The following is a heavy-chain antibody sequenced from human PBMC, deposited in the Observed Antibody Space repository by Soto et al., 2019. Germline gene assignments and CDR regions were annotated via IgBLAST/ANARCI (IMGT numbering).Heavy chain of an antibody. CDR3: AKVLEYDAFDI. CDR1: GFSFSRYA. CDR2: TTNSGSST. J-gene: IGHJ3*02. V-gene: IGHV3-23*05. D-gene: IGHD6-6*01. Sequence: QPGGSLRLSCAASGFSFSRYAMSWVRQAPGKGLEWVSSTTNSGSSTSFADSVKGRFTVSRDNSKNTLYLQMNSLRAEDTAVYYCAKVLEYDAFDIWGQGTMVTVSS.